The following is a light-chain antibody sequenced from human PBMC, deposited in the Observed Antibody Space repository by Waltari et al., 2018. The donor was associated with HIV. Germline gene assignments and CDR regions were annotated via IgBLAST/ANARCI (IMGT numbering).Light chain of an antibody. CDR2: RNN. V-gene: IGLV1-47*01. J-gene: IGLJ3*02. Sequence: QSVLTQPPSASGTPGQRVTISCSGSSSNIGSNYVYWYQQLPGTTPKLLIYRNNQRPSGVPARFSGSKSGTSTSLAISGLRSEDEAYYYWAAWDDSLSAPVFGGGTKLTVL. CDR1: SSNIGSNY. CDR3: AAWDDSLSAPV.